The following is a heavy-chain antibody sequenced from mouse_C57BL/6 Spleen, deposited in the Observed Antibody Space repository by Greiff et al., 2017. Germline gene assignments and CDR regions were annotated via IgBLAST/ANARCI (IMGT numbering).Heavy chain of an antibody. V-gene: IGHV1-9*01. CDR3: ARFTTAGGFAY. D-gene: IGHD1-2*01. CDR2: ILPGSGST. Sequence: QVQLQQSGAELMKPGASVKLSCKATGYTFTGYWIEWVKQRPGHGLEWIGEILPGSGSTNYNEKFKGKATFTADTSSNTAYMRLSSLTTEDSAIYYCARFTTAGGFAYWGQGTLVTVSA. CDR1: GYTFTGYW. J-gene: IGHJ3*01.